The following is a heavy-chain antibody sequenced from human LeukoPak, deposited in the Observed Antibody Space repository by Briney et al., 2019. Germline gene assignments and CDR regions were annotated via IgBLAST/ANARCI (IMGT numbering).Heavy chain of an antibody. CDR1: GGSISSGDYC. CDR2: IYYSGST. Sequence: SETLSLTCTVSGGSISSGDYCWSWIRQPPGKGLEWIGYIYYSGSTYYNPSLKSRVTISVDTSKNQFSLKLSSVTAADTAVYYCARGSYSGTTAVSNDYWGQGTLVTVSS. V-gene: IGHV4-30-4*01. CDR3: ARGSYSGTTAVSNDY. D-gene: IGHD1-26*01. J-gene: IGHJ4*02.